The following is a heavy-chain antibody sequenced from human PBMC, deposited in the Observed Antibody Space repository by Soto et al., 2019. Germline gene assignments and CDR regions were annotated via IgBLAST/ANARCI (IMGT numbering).Heavy chain of an antibody. CDR1: GGSFSGYY. CDR2: INHSGST. J-gene: IGHJ6*03. V-gene: IGHV4-34*01. CDR3: GREVAAMVTYYYYYYYMDV. D-gene: IGHD5-18*01. Sequence: PSETLSLTCAVYGGSFSGYYWSWIRQPPGKGLEWIGEINHSGSTNYNPSLKSRVTISVDTSKNQFSLKLSSVTAADTAVYYCGREVAAMVTYYYYYYYMDVWGKGTTVTVSS.